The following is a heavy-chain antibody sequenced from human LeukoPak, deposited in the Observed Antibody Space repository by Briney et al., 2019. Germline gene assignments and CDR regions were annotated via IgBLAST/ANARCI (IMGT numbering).Heavy chain of an antibody. D-gene: IGHD3-22*01. V-gene: IGHV3-48*01. J-gene: IGHJ3*02. CDR3: ARDQVTMIVPQAAFDI. CDR2: ISSSRSTI. Sequence: GGSLRLSCAASGFTFSSYAMSWVRQAPGKGLEWVSYISSSRSTIYYADSVKGRFTISRDNAKNSLYLQMNRLRAEDTAVYYCARDQVTMIVPQAAFDIWGQGTMVTVSS. CDR1: GFTFSSYA.